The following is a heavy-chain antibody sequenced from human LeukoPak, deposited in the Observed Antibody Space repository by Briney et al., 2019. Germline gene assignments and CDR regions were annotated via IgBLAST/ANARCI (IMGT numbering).Heavy chain of an antibody. CDR3: ATLGPIAVASNDAFDI. CDR1: GYTLTDLS. Sequence: ASVKVSCKVSGYTLTDLSIQWVRQGPGKGLEWMGGFDPEDGETLYAQKFQGRVIMTEDTSSDTAYMELSSLRFEDTAVYYCATLGPIAVASNDAFDIWGQGTMVTVSS. D-gene: IGHD6-13*01. J-gene: IGHJ3*02. V-gene: IGHV1-24*01. CDR2: FDPEDGET.